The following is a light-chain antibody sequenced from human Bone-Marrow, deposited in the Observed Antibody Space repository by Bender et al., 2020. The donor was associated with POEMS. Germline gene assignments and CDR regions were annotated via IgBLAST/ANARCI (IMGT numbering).Light chain of an antibody. CDR1: SSDVGYKY. J-gene: IGLJ2*01. CDR2: DVN. V-gene: IGLV2-11*01. Sequence: QSALTQPRSVSGSPGQSVTISCTGSSSDVGYKYVSWYQQLPGKAPKLMIYDVNKRPSGVPDRFSGSRSGNTASLTISGLRAEDEAEYRCCSYSGTNSWVVFGGGPKLAVL. CDR3: CSYSGTNSWVV.